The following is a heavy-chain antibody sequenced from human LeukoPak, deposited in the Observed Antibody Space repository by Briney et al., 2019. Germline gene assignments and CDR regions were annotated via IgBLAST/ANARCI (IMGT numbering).Heavy chain of an antibody. Sequence: SETLSLTCAVYGGSFSGYYWSWIRQPPGKGLEWIGEINHSGSTNYNPSLKSRVTISVDTSKNQFSLKLSSVTAADTAVYYCARLTANYDYVWGSYRYTGGQFDYWGQGTLVTVSS. CDR1: GGSFSGYY. J-gene: IGHJ4*02. V-gene: IGHV4-34*01. D-gene: IGHD3-16*02. CDR3: ARLTANYDYVWGSYRYTGGQFDY. CDR2: INHSGST.